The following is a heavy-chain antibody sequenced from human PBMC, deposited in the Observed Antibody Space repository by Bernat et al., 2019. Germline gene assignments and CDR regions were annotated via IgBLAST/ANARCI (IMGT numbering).Heavy chain of an antibody. J-gene: IGHJ6*02. CDR3: ARGGSGSQAYYYYYSGMDV. Sequence: QVQLVESGGGVVQPGRSLRLSCAASGFTFSSYAMHWVRQAPGKGLEWVAVISYDGSNKYYADSVKGRFTISRDNSKNTLYLQMNSLRAEDTAVYYCARGGSGSQAYYYYYSGMDVWGQGTTVTVSS. V-gene: IGHV3-30-3*01. CDR1: GFTFSSYA. CDR2: ISYDGSNK. D-gene: IGHD3-10*01.